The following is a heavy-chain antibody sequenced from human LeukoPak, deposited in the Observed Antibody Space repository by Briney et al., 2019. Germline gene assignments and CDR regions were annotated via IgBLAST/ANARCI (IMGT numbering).Heavy chain of an antibody. CDR3: ALLRDYCSSTSCYSPFDY. D-gene: IGHD2-2*02. CDR1: GYTFTSYD. Sequence: SVKVSCKASGYTFTSYDISWVRQAPGQGLEWMGWISAYNGNTNYAQKLQGRVTMTTDTSTSTAYMELRSLRSDDTAVYYCALLRDYCSSTSCYSPFDYWGQGTLVTVSS. J-gene: IGHJ4*02. V-gene: IGHV1-18*01. CDR2: ISAYNGNT.